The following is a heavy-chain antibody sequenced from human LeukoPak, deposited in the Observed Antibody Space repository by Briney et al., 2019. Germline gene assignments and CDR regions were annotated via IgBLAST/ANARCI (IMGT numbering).Heavy chain of an antibody. J-gene: IGHJ4*02. CDR1: GFTFSRYD. V-gene: IGHV3-30*04. Sequence: GGSLRLSCVAFGFTFSRYDVHWVRQAPGKGLEWVAVTSDDGKKKIYADSVKGRFTISRDNSKNTLYLQMSSLRAEDTAVYHCAKDRVVYNWNYAYYFDDWGQGTLVTVSS. CDR3: AKDRVVYNWNYAYYFDD. D-gene: IGHD1-7*01. CDR2: TSDDGKKK.